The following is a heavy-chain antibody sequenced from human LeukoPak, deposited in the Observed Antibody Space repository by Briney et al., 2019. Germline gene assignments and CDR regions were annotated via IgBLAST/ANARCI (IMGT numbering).Heavy chain of an antibody. Sequence: SETLSLTCTVSGGSVTAHYWSWIPQPPGKTLEWVGYVYHSGSTDYNPSLKSRVSMSIDTSKNQFSLRLRSVTAADTAIYYCARVPAQYYFDFWGQGALVTVSS. V-gene: IGHV4-59*02. CDR2: VYHSGST. D-gene: IGHD2/OR15-2a*01. J-gene: IGHJ4*02. CDR1: GGSVTAHY. CDR3: ARVPAQYYFDF.